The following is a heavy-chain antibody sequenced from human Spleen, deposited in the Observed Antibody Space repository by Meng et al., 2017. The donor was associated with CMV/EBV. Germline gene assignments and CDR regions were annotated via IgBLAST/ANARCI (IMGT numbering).Heavy chain of an antibody. CDR1: GGSFSGYY. Sequence: SETLSLTCAVYGGSFSGYYWSWIRQPPGKGLEWIGEINHSGSTNYNPSLKSRVTISVDTSKNQFSLKLSSVTAADTAVYYCARVPDSSGGEAFDIWGQGTMVTVSS. CDR3: ARVPDSSGGEAFDI. V-gene: IGHV4-34*01. CDR2: INHSGST. D-gene: IGHD3-22*01. J-gene: IGHJ3*02.